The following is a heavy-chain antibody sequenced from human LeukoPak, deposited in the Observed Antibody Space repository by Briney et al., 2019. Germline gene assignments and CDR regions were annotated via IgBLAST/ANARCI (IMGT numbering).Heavy chain of an antibody. CDR2: INHSGST. CDR3: ARGLVIHP. V-gene: IGHV4-34*01. CDR1: GGSFSGYY. Sequence: PSETLSLTCAVYGGSFSGYYWSWIRQPPRKGLEWIGEINHSGSTNYNPSLKSRVTISVDTSKNQFSLKLSSVTAADTAVYYGARGLVIHPLGQGTLVTLSS. D-gene: IGHD2/OR15-2a*01. J-gene: IGHJ5*02.